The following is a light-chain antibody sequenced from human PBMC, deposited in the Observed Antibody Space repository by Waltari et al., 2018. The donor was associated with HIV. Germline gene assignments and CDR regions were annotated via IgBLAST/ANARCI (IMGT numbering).Light chain of an antibody. J-gene: IGLJ3*02. CDR1: SSTIGAGYD. CDR2: GNS. Sequence: QSVLTQPPSVSGAPGQRVTISCTGSSSTIGAGYDVHWYQQLPGTAPKLLIYGNSKRPSGVPDRCSGSKSGTSASLAITGLLAEDEADYYCQSYDSSLSVWVFGGGTKLTVL. V-gene: IGLV1-40*01. CDR3: QSYDSSLSVWV.